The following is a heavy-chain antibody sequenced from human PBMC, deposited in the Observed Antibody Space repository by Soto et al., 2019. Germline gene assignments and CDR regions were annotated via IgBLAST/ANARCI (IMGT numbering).Heavy chain of an antibody. D-gene: IGHD3-22*01. Sequence: SETLSLTCSGSGGSLSSSNYYWAWIRQPPGKGLEWIGSFYYSGSTYYKPSLKSRVSMSVDTSKNQFSLKLSSVTAADTAVYYCARPIEGGSSGYYHWGQGTLVTVS. CDR3: ARPIEGGSSGYYH. CDR1: GGSLSSSNYY. J-gene: IGHJ5*02. V-gene: IGHV4-39*01. CDR2: FYYSGST.